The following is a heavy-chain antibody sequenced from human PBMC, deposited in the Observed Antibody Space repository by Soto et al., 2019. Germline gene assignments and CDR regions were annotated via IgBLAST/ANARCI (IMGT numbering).Heavy chain of an antibody. Sequence: QVQLVQSGAEVKKPGASVKVSCKASGYTFTDYFIHWVRQAPGQGLEWMGWINPNSGGANYAQKSQDRVTLTRDTSITTAYMEVSRLRSDDTAVYFCARDESRADYFDWGQGTLVTVSS. D-gene: IGHD3-9*01. CDR2: INPNSGGA. CDR1: GYTFTDYF. V-gene: IGHV1-2*02. CDR3: ARDESRADYFD. J-gene: IGHJ4*02.